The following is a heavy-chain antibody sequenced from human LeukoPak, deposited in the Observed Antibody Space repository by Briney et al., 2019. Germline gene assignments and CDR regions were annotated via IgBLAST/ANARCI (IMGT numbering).Heavy chain of an antibody. CDR1: GYTFTGYY. CDR2: INPNSGGT. Sequence: ASVKVSCKASGYTFTGYYMHWVRQAPGQGLEWMGWINPNSGGTNYAQKFQGRVTKTRDTSISTAYMELSRLRSDDTAVYYCARADIVVVVAATGWFDPWGQGTLVTVSS. J-gene: IGHJ5*02. V-gene: IGHV1-2*02. D-gene: IGHD2-15*01. CDR3: ARADIVVVVAATGWFDP.